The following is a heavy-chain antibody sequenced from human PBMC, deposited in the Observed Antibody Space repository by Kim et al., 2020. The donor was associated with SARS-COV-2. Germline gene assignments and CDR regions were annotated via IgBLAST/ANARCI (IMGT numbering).Heavy chain of an antibody. J-gene: IGHJ3*02. CDR2: IYYSGST. Sequence: SETLSLTCTVSGGSISSYYWSWSRQPPGKGLEWIGYIYYSGSTNYNPSLKSRGTISVDTSKNQFSLKLSSVTAADTAVYYCARALGGMVRGVPVGIWGQGTMVTVSS. D-gene: IGHD3-10*01. V-gene: IGHV4-59*01. CDR3: ARALGGMVRGVPVGI. CDR1: GGSISSYY.